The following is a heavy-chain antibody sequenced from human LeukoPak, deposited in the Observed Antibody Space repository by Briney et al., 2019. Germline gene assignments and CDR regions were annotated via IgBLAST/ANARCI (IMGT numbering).Heavy chain of an antibody. J-gene: IGHJ4*02. V-gene: IGHV4-39*01. CDR3: ARRAKDILGSSYDY. D-gene: IGHD6-13*01. CDR2: IYYSGST. CDR1: GGSISSSSYY. Sequence: PSETLSLTCTVSGGSISSSSYYWGWIRQPPGKGLEWIGSIYYSGSTYYNPSLKSRVTISVDTSKNQFSLKLSSVTAADTAVYYWARRAKDILGSSYDYWGQGPLVTVPS.